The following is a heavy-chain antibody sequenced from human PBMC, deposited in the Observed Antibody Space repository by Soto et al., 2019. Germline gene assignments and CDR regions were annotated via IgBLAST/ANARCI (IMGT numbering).Heavy chain of an antibody. CDR1: GFTFSSYG. Sequence: GGSLRLSCAASGFTFSSYGMHWVRQAPGKGLEWVAVISYDGSNKYYADSVKGRFTISRDNSKNTLYLQMNSLRAEDTAVYYCAKEMGRSNRWGYFDYWGQGTLVTVSS. D-gene: IGHD3-10*01. J-gene: IGHJ4*02. CDR3: AKEMGRSNRWGYFDY. CDR2: ISYDGSNK. V-gene: IGHV3-30*18.